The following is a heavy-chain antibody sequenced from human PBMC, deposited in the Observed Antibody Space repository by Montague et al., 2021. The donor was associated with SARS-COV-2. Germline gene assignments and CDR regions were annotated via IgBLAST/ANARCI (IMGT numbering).Heavy chain of an antibody. Sequence: SDTLSLTCTVSGGSITNNIDYWAWIRQPPGTGLEWIGSIYYTGNTYYNPSLKSRVTISVVTSKNHFTLMLSSVTAAETAVYYCARLKRYFDSSGSPSAFDFWGQGTKVTVSS. CDR2: IYYTGNT. V-gene: IGHV4-39*02. D-gene: IGHD3-22*01. J-gene: IGHJ3*01. CDR3: ARLKRYFDSSGSPSAFDF. CDR1: GGSITNNIDY.